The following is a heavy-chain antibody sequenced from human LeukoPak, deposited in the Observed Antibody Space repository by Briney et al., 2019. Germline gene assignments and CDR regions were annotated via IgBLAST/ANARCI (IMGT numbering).Heavy chain of an antibody. V-gene: IGHV3-33*08. CDR2: IWYDGSNK. D-gene: IGHD4-11*01. Sequence: GSLRLSCAASGFTFSSYSMSWVRQAPGKGLEWVAVIWYDGSNKYYADSVKGRFTISRDNSKNTLYLQMNSLRAEDTAVYYCARDLTVASFDYWGQGTLVTVSS. CDR3: ARDLTVASFDY. CDR1: GFTFSSYS. J-gene: IGHJ4*02.